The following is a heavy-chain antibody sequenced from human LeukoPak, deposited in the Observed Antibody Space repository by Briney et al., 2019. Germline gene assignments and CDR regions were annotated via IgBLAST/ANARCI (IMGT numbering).Heavy chain of an antibody. CDR3: ASGPQGSIRFPFDY. J-gene: IGHJ4*02. V-gene: IGHV1-2*02. Sequence: ASVKVSCKASGYTFTGYYMHWVRQAPGQGLEWMGWINPNSGGTNYAQKCQGRVTMTRDTSISTAYMELSRLRSDDTAVYYCASGPQGSIRFPFDYWGQGTLVTVSS. CDR1: GYTFTGYY. D-gene: IGHD3-3*02. CDR2: INPNSGGT.